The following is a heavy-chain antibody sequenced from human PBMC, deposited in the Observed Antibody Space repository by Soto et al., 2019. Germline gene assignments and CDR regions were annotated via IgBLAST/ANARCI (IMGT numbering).Heavy chain of an antibody. CDR1: GGSITTYY. Sequence: PSETLSLTCTVSGGSITTYYWSWIRQPPGKGLEWIGYISDSGSTNYNPSLKGRVTISIDNSKNTLYLQMHSLRAEDTAVYYCAKDKSIAVAGRGNYYYYNMDVWGQGTTVTVSS. CDR3: AKDKSIAVAGRGNYYYYNMDV. V-gene: IGHV4-59*01. D-gene: IGHD6-19*01. CDR2: ISDSGST. J-gene: IGHJ6*01.